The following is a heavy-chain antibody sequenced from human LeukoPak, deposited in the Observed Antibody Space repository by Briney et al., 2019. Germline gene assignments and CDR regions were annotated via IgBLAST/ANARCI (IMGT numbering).Heavy chain of an antibody. J-gene: IGHJ2*01. V-gene: IGHV1-69*13. CDR2: IIPIFDTP. D-gene: IGHD4-23*01. CDR3: ARRVVNDRNWYFDL. CDR1: GGTFNNYG. Sequence: ASVKVSCKTSGGTFNNYGINWVRQAPGQGLEWMGGIIPIFDTPNYAQNFQDRVTITADESTSTAYMELTSLRSEDTAVYYCARRVVNDRNWYFDLWGRGTLVTVSS.